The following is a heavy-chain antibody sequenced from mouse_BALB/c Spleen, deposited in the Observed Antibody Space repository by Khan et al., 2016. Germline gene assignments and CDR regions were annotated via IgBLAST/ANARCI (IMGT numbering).Heavy chain of an antibody. J-gene: IGHJ3*01. V-gene: IGHV1-9*01. D-gene: IGHD2-4*01. Sequence: QVQLKQSGAELMKPGVSVKISCKATGYSFITYWIEWIKQRPGHGLEWIGEILPGSVSANYNENFKGKAIFTAATSSNTAYMHLSSLTSEDSAVYYCARGDDYDGVAYWGQGTLVTVSA. CDR2: ILPGSVSA. CDR3: ARGDDYDGVAY. CDR1: GYSFITYW.